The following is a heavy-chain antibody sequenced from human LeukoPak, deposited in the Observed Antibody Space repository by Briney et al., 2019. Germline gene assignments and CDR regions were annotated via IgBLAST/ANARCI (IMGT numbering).Heavy chain of an antibody. Sequence: SETQSLTCTVSGGSISSYYWSWIRQPPGKGLEWIGYIYYSGSTNYNPSLKSRATISVDTSKNQFSLKLSSVTAADTAVYYCARNLGGSSWVFDYWGQGTLVTVSS. CDR2: IYYSGST. V-gene: IGHV4-59*01. J-gene: IGHJ4*02. CDR1: GGSISSYY. D-gene: IGHD6-13*01. CDR3: ARNLGGSSWVFDY.